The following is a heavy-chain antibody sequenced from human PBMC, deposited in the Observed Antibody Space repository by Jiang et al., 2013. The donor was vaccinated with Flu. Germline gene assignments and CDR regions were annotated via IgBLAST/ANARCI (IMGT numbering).Heavy chain of an antibody. D-gene: IGHD2-2*02. CDR2: ISAYNGNT. Sequence: KASGYTFTSYGISWVRQAPGQGLEWMGWISAYNGNTNYAQKLQGRVTMTTDTSTSTAYMELRNLRSDDTAVYYCARGVVVPAAILGYYYYYYMDVWGKGTTVAVSS. J-gene: IGHJ6*03. CDR1: GYTFTSYG. CDR3: ARGVVVPAAILGYYYYYYMDV. V-gene: IGHV1-18*04.